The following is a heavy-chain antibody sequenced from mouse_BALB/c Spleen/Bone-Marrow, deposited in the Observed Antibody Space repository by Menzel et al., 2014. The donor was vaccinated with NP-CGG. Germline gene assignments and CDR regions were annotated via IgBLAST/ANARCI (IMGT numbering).Heavy chain of an antibody. CDR1: GFDFRDPC. Sequence: EVPVPQSGAELVMPGASVKMSCTASGFDFRDPCIHWVKQRPEQGLEWIGGIDPANGNTKYDPKFQGKATITADTSSNTAYLHLSSRTSEDTAVYYCFRWYDDPRDYWGQGTTRTVSS. CDR2: IDPANGNT. V-gene: IGHV14-3*02. CDR3: FRWYDDPRDY. J-gene: IGHJ4*01. D-gene: IGHD2-14*01.